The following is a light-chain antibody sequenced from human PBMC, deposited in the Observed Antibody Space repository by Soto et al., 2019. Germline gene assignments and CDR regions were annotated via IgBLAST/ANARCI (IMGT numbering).Light chain of an antibody. Sequence: DIQMTQSPSSLSASIGDRVTISCRASQDISSSLNWYQHKSGKAPKLLIYAASGLPSGVPSRFSCSGSGTDFTLTISSLQPEDFATYYCQQSYVTPWTFGQGTKVDIK. CDR2: AAS. V-gene: IGKV1-39*01. CDR1: QDISSS. J-gene: IGKJ1*01. CDR3: QQSYVTPWT.